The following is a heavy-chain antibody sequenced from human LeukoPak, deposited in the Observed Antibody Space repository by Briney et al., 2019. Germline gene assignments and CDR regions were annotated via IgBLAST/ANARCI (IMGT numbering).Heavy chain of an antibody. Sequence: KPSETLSLTCTVSGYSISSGYYWGWIRQPPGKGLEWIGSIYHSGRTYYNPSLKRRVTISVDTSKNQFSLKLSSVTAADTAVYYCARERMDSKALMDVWGKGTTVTVSS. CDR2: IYHSGRT. CDR3: ARERMDSKALMDV. J-gene: IGHJ6*04. CDR1: GYSISSGYY. D-gene: IGHD4-11*01. V-gene: IGHV4-38-2*02.